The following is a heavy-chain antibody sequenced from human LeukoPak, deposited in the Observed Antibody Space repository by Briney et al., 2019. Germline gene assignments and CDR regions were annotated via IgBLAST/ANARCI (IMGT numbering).Heavy chain of an antibody. CDR3: AKGRMGRNHHFDY. V-gene: IGHV3-30*18. Sequence: GGSLRLSCAASGFTFSSYGMHWVRQAPGKGLEWVAVISYDGSNKYYADTVKGRFTISRDNSKTTLYLQMNSLRAEDTAVYYCAKGRMGRNHHFDYWGQGTLVTVSS. D-gene: IGHD2-15*01. CDR2: ISYDGSNK. J-gene: IGHJ4*02. CDR1: GFTFSSYG.